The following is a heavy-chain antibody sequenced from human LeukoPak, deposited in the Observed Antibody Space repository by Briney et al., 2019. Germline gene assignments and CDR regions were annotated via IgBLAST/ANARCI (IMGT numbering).Heavy chain of an antibody. Sequence: SETLALTCSVSGGSISSYYWSWIRQPPGKGLEWIGNIYDSGSTNYNPSLKSRLTISVDTSKNQCSLKMSSVTAADTAVYYCARQSISGSSLSYFDYWGQGTLVNVSS. CDR1: GGSISSYY. D-gene: IGHD3-22*01. J-gene: IGHJ4*02. CDR2: IYDSGST. CDR3: ARQSISGSSLSYFDY. V-gene: IGHV4-59*01.